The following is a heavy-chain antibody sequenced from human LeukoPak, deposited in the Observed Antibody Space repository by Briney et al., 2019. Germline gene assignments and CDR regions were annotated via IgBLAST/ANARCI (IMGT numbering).Heavy chain of an antibody. D-gene: IGHD4-17*01. CDR1: GYSISSGYY. Sequence: SETLSLTCTVSGYSISSGYYWGWIRQPPGKGLEWIGSIYHSGSTYYNPSLKSRVTISVDTSKNQFSLKLSSVTAADTAVYYCARLPPPYGDYGLFDYWGQGTLVTVSS. V-gene: IGHV4-38-2*02. J-gene: IGHJ4*02. CDR3: ARLPPPYGDYGLFDY. CDR2: IYHSGST.